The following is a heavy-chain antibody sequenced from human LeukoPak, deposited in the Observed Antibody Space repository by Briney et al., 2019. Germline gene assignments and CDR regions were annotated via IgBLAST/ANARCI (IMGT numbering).Heavy chain of an antibody. V-gene: IGHV4-39*07. J-gene: IGHJ4*02. Sequence: SETLSLTCTDSGGSISSSSYYWGWIRQPPGKGLEWIGSIYYSGSTYYNPSLKSRVTISVDTSKNQFSLKLSSVTAADTAVYYCAIVATIGSSFDYWGQGTLVTVSS. D-gene: IGHD5-12*01. CDR2: IYYSGST. CDR1: GGSISSSSYY. CDR3: AIVATIGSSFDY.